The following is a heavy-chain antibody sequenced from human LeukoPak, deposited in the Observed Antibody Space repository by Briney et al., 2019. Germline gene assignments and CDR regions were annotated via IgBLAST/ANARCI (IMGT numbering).Heavy chain of an antibody. J-gene: IGHJ4*02. CDR2: INPSGGST. D-gene: IGHD3-22*01. CDR1: GYTFTSYY. CDR3: ARDLYYYDSSGYQDY. Sequence: ASVKVSCEASGYTFTSYYMHWVRQAPGQGLEWMGIINPSGGSTSYAQKFQGRVTMTRDTSTSTVYMELSSLRSEDTAVYYCARDLYYYDSSGYQDYWGQGTLVTVSS. V-gene: IGHV1-46*01.